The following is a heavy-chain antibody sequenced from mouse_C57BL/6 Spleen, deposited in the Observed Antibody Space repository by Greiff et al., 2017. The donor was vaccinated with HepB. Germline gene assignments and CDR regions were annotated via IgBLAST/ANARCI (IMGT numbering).Heavy chain of an antibody. V-gene: IGHV3-6*01. D-gene: IGHD1-1*01. J-gene: IGHJ4*01. CDR3: ARDDPYYYGSSYFYAMDY. Sequence: EVQLVESGPGLVKPSQSLSLTCSVTGYSITSGYYWNWIRQFPGNKLEWMGYISYDGSNNYNPSLKNRISITRDTSKNQFFLKLNSVTTEDTATYYCARDDPYYYGSSYFYAMDYWGQGTSVTVSS. CDR2: ISYDGSN. CDR1: GYSITSGYY.